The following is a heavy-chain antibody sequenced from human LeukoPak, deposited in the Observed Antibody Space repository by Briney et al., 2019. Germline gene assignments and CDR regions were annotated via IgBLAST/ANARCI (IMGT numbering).Heavy chain of an antibody. V-gene: IGHV4-59*01. Sequence: SETLSLTCTVPGGSISSYYCNWIRQPPGKGLEWIGYIYHSGITNYNSSLKSRVNISVDTSKNQFSLKLKSVAAADTAVYYCARVIAVAGTAYFDYWGQGTLVTVSS. CDR2: IYHSGIT. CDR1: GGSISSYY. CDR3: ARVIAVAGTAYFDY. J-gene: IGHJ4*02. D-gene: IGHD6-19*01.